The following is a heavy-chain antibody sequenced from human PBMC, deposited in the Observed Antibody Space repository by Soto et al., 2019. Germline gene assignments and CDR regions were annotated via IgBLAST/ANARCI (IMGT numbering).Heavy chain of an antibody. V-gene: IGHV3-33*01. J-gene: IGHJ4*02. Sequence: QVQLVESGGGVVQPGRSLRLSCAASGFTFSNYAMHWVRQAPGKGLEWVAVIWNDGGNKYYADSVKGRFTISRDNSKNTLYLQVNSLRAKDAAMYYGARDITLVRGVFSTWGQGTLVTVSS. CDR3: ARDITLVRGVFST. D-gene: IGHD3-10*01. CDR2: IWNDGGNK. CDR1: GFTFSNYA.